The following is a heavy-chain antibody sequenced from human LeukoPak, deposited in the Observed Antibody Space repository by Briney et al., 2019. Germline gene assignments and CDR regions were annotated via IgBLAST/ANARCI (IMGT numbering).Heavy chain of an antibody. Sequence: GGSLRLSCAASGFTFSSYRMNWVRQAPGKGLEWVSSISSSSSYIYYADSVKGRFTISRDNAKNSLYLQMNSLRAEDTAVYYCARDLRRADFWSGYYTPDAFDIWSQGTMVTVSS. V-gene: IGHV3-21*01. CDR1: GFTFSSYR. CDR2: ISSSSSYI. D-gene: IGHD3-3*01. CDR3: ARDLRRADFWSGYYTPDAFDI. J-gene: IGHJ3*02.